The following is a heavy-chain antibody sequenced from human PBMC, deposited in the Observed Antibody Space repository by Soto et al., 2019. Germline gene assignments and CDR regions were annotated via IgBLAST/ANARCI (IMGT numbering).Heavy chain of an antibody. D-gene: IGHD6-13*01. CDR2: VSFNSNYI. V-gene: IGHV3-21*01. Sequence: GGSLRLSCAASGFTFSSYSMNWVRQAPGKGLEWVSLVSFNSNYIYYADSVKGRFTISRDNAKNSVYLQMNSLRAEDTAVYYCARERGWQLYFDYWGQGALVTVSS. CDR3: ARERGWQLYFDY. CDR1: GFTFSSYS. J-gene: IGHJ4*02.